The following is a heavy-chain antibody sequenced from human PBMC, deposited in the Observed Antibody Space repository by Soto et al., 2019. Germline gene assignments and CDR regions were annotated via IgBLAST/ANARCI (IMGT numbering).Heavy chain of an antibody. CDR1: GGTFSSHG. Sequence: QVQLVQSGAEVKKPGSSVKVSCKASGGTFSSHGFNWVRQAPGQGLEWIGGSIPLFGITNHTQKFQDRITITADASTTSAYMELRGLRSDDTAVYDCARGRGYGLVNRGQGSLLTVSS. CDR2: SIPLFGIT. D-gene: IGHD2-15*01. V-gene: IGHV1-69*12. J-gene: IGHJ4*02. CDR3: ARGRGYGLVN.